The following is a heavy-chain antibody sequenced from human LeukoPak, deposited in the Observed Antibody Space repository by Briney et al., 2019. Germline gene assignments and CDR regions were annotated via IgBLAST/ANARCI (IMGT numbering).Heavy chain of an antibody. D-gene: IGHD3-9*01. CDR3: AKDLSSYDILTGFDY. Sequence: GGSLRLSCAASGFTFDDYAVHWVRQAPGKGLEWVSGISWNSGSIGYADSVKGRFTISRDNAKNSLYLQMNSLRAEDTALYYCAKDLSSYDILTGFDYWGQGTLVTVSS. J-gene: IGHJ4*02. CDR2: ISWNSGSI. V-gene: IGHV3-9*01. CDR1: GFTFDDYA.